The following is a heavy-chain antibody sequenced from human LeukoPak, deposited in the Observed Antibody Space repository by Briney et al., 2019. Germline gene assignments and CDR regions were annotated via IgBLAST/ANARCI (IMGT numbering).Heavy chain of an antibody. CDR3: ASGYSSSWYNKWLEP. Sequence: SVNVFCKASGDTFSSYAISWVRQAPGQGREWMGGILRIFGTANYDQNFQGRVKITEVESRSTAYMEMSSLRSEDTAVYYCASGYSSSWYNKWLEPWGQGTLVTVS. J-gene: IGHJ5*02. CDR1: GDTFSSYA. V-gene: IGHV1-69*13. D-gene: IGHD6-13*01. CDR2: ILRIFGTA.